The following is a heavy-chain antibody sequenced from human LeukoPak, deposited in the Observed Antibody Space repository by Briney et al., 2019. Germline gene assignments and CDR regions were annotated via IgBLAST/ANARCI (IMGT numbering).Heavy chain of an antibody. CDR1: GYTFTSYG. V-gene: IGHV1-18*01. D-gene: IGHD2-2*02. CDR2: ISAYNGNT. CDR3: ARDRYCSSTSCYTGYFQH. J-gene: IGHJ1*01. Sequence: ASVEVSCKASGYTFTSYGISWVRQAPGQGREGMGWISAYNGNTNYAQKLQGRVTMTTDTSTSTAYMELRSLRSDDTAVYYCARDRYCSSTSCYTGYFQHWGQGTLVTVSS.